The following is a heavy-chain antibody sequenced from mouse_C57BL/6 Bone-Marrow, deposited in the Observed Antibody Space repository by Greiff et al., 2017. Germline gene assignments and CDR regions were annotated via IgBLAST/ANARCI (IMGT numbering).Heavy chain of an antibody. Sequence: QVQLQQSGPELVKPGASVKISCKASGYAFSSSWMNWVKQRPGKGLEWIGRIYPGDGDTNYNGKFKGKATLTADKSSSTAYMQLSSLTSEDSAVYFCARSVTTVVATRAMDYWGQGTSVTVSS. D-gene: IGHD1-1*01. J-gene: IGHJ4*01. V-gene: IGHV1-82*01. CDR2: IYPGDGDT. CDR1: GYAFSSSW. CDR3: ARSVTTVVATRAMDY.